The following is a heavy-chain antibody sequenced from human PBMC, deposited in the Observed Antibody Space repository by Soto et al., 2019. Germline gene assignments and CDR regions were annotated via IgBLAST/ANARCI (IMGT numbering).Heavy chain of an antibody. Sequence: PSETLSLTCTVSGGSISSGGYYWSWIRQHPGKGLEWIGYIYYSGSTYYNPSLKSRVTISVDTSKNQFSLKLSSVTAADTAVYYCARGGAVYYGWGSYYPPTDVGGKGTTVTVSS. J-gene: IGHJ6*04. CDR1: GGSISSGGYY. CDR3: ARGGAVYYGWGSYYPPTDV. CDR2: IYYSGST. V-gene: IGHV4-31*03. D-gene: IGHD3-10*01.